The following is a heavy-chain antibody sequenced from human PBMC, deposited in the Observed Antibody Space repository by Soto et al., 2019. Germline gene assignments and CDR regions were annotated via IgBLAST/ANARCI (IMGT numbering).Heavy chain of an antibody. Sequence: SETLSVTCTLSGGSTNSAGHSTVWGRQSPWNGLGRIGYSYHSGSGYYNPSLQSRVTMSVARSTAQFYLSLTSVTAAVTAVYFCAWARYYDWCFDLWGRGTPVTV. CDR2: SYHSGSG. D-gene: IGHD3-9*01. V-gene: IGHV4-30-2*06. CDR1: GGSTNSAGHS. J-gene: IGHJ4*02. CDR3: AWARYYDWCFDL.